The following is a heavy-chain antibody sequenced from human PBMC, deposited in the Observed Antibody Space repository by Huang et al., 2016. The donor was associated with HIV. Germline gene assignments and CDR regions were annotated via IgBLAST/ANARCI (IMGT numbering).Heavy chain of an antibody. CDR3: ARGGGIQLWLLGYYYMDV. Sequence: QVQLVQSGAEVKKPGASVKVSCKASGYTFSSFGISWVRQAPGQGLEGGGWISLYNVNTKFAQKFQGRLTMTTDTSTSTAYMELRSLRSGDTAVYYCARGGGIQLWLLGYYYMDVWGNGTTVTVSS. CDR2: ISLYNVNT. D-gene: IGHD5-18*01. V-gene: IGHV1-18*01. CDR1: GYTFSSFG. J-gene: IGHJ6*03.